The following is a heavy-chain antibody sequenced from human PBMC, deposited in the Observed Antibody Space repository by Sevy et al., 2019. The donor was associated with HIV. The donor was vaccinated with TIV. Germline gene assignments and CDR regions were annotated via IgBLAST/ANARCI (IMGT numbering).Heavy chain of an antibody. CDR3: ARDRGGAGANHYFDY. D-gene: IGHD1-26*01. CDR2: IYSVGST. V-gene: IGHV3-53*01. CDR1: GFIVSSNY. Sequence: GGSLRLSCAASGFIVSSNYMSWVRQAPGKGLEWVSVIYSVGSTYYAASVKGRQTNSRDNSKNTLYNQMNSLRAEDTAVYYCARDRGGAGANHYFDYGAQGTRVTASS. J-gene: IGHJ4*02.